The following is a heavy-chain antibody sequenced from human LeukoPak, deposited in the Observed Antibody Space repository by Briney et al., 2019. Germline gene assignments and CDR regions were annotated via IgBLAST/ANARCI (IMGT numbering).Heavy chain of an antibody. CDR3: ARGHYGTDV. Sequence: GGSLRLSCAASEFILSNWWMTWVRQAPAKGREGVASIKPDGSENYYVDFVKGRFTVSRDNARSSLYLQMNSLRAEDTAVYYCARGHYGTDVWGQGTTVTVSS. J-gene: IGHJ6*02. CDR1: EFILSNWW. CDR2: IKPDGSEN. V-gene: IGHV3-7*01.